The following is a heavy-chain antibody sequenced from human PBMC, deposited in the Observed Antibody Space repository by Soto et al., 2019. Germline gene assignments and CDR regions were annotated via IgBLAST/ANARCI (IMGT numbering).Heavy chain of an antibody. J-gene: IGHJ4*02. V-gene: IGHV4-39*01. Sequence: QLQLQESGPGLVKPSETLSLTCTVSGGSISSSSYYWGWIRQPPGKGLEWIGSIYYSGSTYYNPSLKSRVTISVDTSKNQFSLKLSSVTAADTAVYYCARHALYSRYIGYWGQGTLVTVSS. CDR1: GGSISSSSYY. D-gene: IGHD2-15*01. CDR2: IYYSGST. CDR3: ARHALYSRYIGY.